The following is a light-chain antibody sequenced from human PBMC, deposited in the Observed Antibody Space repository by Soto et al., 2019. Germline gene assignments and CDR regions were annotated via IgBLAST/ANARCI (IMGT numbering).Light chain of an antibody. CDR2: KAS. J-gene: IGKJ2*01. V-gene: IGKV1-5*03. CDR1: QSISSW. CDR3: QQYSSYPYT. Sequence: DIQMTQSPSTLSAAVGDRVTITCRASQSISSWLAWYQQKPGTAPKVLIYKASSLQSGVPPRFSGSGSGTEITLTISSLQPDDFATYYCQQYSSYPYTFGQGTKLEIK.